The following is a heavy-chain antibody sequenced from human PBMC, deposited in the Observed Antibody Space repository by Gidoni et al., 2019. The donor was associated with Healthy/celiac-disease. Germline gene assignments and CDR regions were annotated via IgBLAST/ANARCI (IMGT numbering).Heavy chain of an antibody. CDR1: GGSISSYY. CDR3: ARDFGGQWLVPGYFDY. J-gene: IGHJ4*02. Sequence: QVQLQESGPGLVKPAETLSLTRTVPGGSISSYYWSWIRQPAGKGLEWIGRIYTSGSTNYNPSLKSRVTMSVDTSKNQFSLKLSSVTAADTAVYYCARDFGGQWLVPGYFDYWGQGTLVTVSS. D-gene: IGHD6-19*01. CDR2: IYTSGST. V-gene: IGHV4-4*07.